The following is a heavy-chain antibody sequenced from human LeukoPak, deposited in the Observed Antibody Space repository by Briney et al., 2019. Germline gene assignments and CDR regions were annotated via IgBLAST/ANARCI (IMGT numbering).Heavy chain of an antibody. CDR3: ARAPRYCSSTSCAHFDY. D-gene: IGHD2-2*01. J-gene: IGHJ4*02. V-gene: IGHV1-8*01. CDR1: GYTFTSYD. Sequence: ASVKVSCKASGYTFTSYDINWVRQATGQGLEWMGWMNPNSGNTGYAQKFQGRVTMTRNTSISTAYMELNSLRSEDTAVYYCARAPRYCSSTSCAHFDYWGQGTLVTVSS. CDR2: MNPNSGNT.